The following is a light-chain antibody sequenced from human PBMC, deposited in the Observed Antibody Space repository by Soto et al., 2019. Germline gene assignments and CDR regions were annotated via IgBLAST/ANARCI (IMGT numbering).Light chain of an antibody. CDR1: QSISTE. Sequence: ERVMTQSPATLSVSPGERATLSCRASQSISTELAWYQQKPGQPPRLLIYSASTRATGVPARFTGSGSGSEFTLTISVLQSEDFAVYYCQQGHNWPLTFGQGTRLEI. J-gene: IGKJ2*01. V-gene: IGKV3-15*01. CDR3: QQGHNWPLT. CDR2: SAS.